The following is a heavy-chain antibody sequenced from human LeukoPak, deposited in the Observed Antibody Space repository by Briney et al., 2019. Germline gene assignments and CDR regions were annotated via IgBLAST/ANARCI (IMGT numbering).Heavy chain of an antibody. V-gene: IGHV3-74*01. J-gene: IGHJ5*02. Sequence: GGSLRLSCAASGFTFSSYWMHWVRQAPGKGLVWVSRINSDGSSTSYADSVKGRFTISRDNAKNTLYLQMNSLRAEDTAVYYCVMVATVTTAWFDPWGQGTLVTVSS. CDR3: VMVATVTTAWFDP. D-gene: IGHD4-11*01. CDR2: INSDGSST. CDR1: GFTFSSYW.